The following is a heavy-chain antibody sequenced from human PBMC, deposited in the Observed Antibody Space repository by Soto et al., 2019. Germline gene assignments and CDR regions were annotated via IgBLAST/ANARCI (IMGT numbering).Heavy chain of an antibody. D-gene: IGHD2-8*01. CDR3: ARGMGRYSDI. CDR2: LSASGRT. J-gene: IGHJ2*01. CDR1: GDSIGNFY. Sequence: SETLSLTCAISGDSIGNFYWSWIRQPAGKGLESLGRLSASGRTNYGPSLQSRVTMSLDRSKNRFSLRLTSVSAADTAVYFCARGMGRYSDIWGPGTLDTVST. V-gene: IGHV4-4*07.